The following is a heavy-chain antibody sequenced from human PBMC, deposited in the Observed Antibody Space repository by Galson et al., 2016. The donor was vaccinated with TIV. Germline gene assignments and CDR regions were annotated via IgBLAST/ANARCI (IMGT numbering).Heavy chain of an antibody. CDR1: GYTFTGYY. D-gene: IGHD4-17*01. J-gene: IGHJ4*02. V-gene: IGHV1-2*02. CDR2: ISPNTGDT. Sequence: SVKVSCKASGYTFTGYYIHWVRQAPGQGLEWMGWISPNTGDTNYAQKFKGRVTMTRDTSITTVYMELTRLRSDDTAVYYCARFEYGDYMDYWGQGTLVTVSS. CDR3: ARFEYGDYMDY.